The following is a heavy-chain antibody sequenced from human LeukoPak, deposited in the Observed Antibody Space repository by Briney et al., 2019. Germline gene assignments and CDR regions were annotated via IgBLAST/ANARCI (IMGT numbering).Heavy chain of an antibody. CDR1: GGSISSYY. CDR2: IYYSGST. D-gene: IGHD5-18*01. Sequence: SETLSLTCTVSGGSISSYYWSWIWQPPGKGLEWIGYIYYSGSTNYNPSLKSRVTISVDTSKNQFSLKLSSVTAADTAVYYCARVPGYSYGYDYYYYYGMDVWGQGTTVTVSS. V-gene: IGHV4-59*01. CDR3: ARVPGYSYGYDYYYYYGMDV. J-gene: IGHJ6*02.